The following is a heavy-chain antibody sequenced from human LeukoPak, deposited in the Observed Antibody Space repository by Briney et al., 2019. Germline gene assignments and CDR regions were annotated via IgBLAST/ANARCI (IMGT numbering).Heavy chain of an antibody. CDR3: AKEFTIFGGPAYFDY. V-gene: IGHV3-66*01. Sequence: GGSLRLSCAVSGFTVSSNYMSWVRQAPGKGLEWVSVIYSSGGTYHAGSVKGRFTISRDNSRDTLYLQMNSLRPEDTAVYFCAKEFTIFGGPAYFDYWGQGTLVTVSS. CDR2: IYSSGGT. D-gene: IGHD3-3*01. J-gene: IGHJ4*02. CDR1: GFTVSSNY.